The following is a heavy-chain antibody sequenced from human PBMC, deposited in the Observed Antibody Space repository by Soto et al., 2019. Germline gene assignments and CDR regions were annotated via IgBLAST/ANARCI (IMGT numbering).Heavy chain of an antibody. Sequence: GGSLRLSCAASGFTFSGSAMHWVRQASGKGLEWVGRIRSEANSYATTYAASVKGRFTISRDDSKNTAYLQMNSLKTEDTAVYYCTSPFDSGSSIRTGGYWGQGTLVTVSS. V-gene: IGHV3-73*01. J-gene: IGHJ4*02. D-gene: IGHD1-26*01. CDR2: IRSEANSYAT. CDR3: TSPFDSGSSIRTGGY. CDR1: GFTFSGSA.